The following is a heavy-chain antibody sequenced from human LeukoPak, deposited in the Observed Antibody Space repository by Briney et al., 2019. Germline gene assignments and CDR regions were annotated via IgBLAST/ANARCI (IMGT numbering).Heavy chain of an antibody. CDR2: ISSSSTYI. V-gene: IGHV3-21*01. Sequence: GGSLRPSCAASGFTFSSYSMNWVRQAPGKGLEWVSSISSSSTYIYYADSVKGRFTISRDNAKNSLYLQMNSLRAEDTAVYYCARVVWRATSDALDIWGQGTMVTVSS. CDR3: ARVVWRATSDALDI. D-gene: IGHD3-16*01. J-gene: IGHJ3*02. CDR1: GFTFSSYS.